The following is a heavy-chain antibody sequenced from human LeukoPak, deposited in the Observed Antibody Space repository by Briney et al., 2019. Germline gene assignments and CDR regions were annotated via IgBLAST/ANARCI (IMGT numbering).Heavy chain of an antibody. V-gene: IGHV3-23*01. Sequence: GGSLRLSCAASGFTFSSYAMSWVRQAPGKGREWVSAISGSGGSTYYADSVKGRFTISRDDSKNTLYLQMNSLRAGDTAVYYCAKDQELLWFGELLRPLDYWGQGTLVTVSS. J-gene: IGHJ4*02. CDR1: GFTFSSYA. CDR3: AKDQELLWFGELLRPLDY. CDR2: ISGSGGST. D-gene: IGHD3-10*01.